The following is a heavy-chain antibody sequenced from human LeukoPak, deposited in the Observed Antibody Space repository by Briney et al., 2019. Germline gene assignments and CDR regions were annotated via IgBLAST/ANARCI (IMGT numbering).Heavy chain of an antibody. V-gene: IGHV3-23*01. CDR3: ARGLREDIVVVPAAMNAYYYYYYMDV. Sequence: GGSLRLSCAASGFTFSSYAMSWVRQAPGKGLEWVSAISGSGGSTYYADSVKGRFTISRDNSKNTLYLQMNSLRAEDTAVYYCARGLREDIVVVPAAMNAYYYYYYMDVWGKGTTVTVSS. J-gene: IGHJ6*03. D-gene: IGHD2-2*01. CDR1: GFTFSSYA. CDR2: ISGSGGST.